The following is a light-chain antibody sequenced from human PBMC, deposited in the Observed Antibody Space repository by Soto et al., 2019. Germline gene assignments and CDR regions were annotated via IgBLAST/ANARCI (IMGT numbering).Light chain of an antibody. J-gene: IGKJ5*01. CDR3: LHDYKVPIP. V-gene: IGKV1-6*01. CDR2: AAS. Sequence: ASQRIKEKSSLSASLRDRVTITCRGSQGIRNDLGWYQQKPGKAPKLLIYAASSLQSGVPSMFSGSVSGSDVTLTISSLPAEAVVPYNCLHDYKVPIPFGQGARLEIK. CDR1: QGIRND.